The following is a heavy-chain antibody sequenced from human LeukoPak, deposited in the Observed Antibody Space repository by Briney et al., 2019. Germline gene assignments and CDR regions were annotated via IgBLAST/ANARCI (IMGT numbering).Heavy chain of an antibody. CDR3: ARRLYIVRGAFDI. CDR1: GFTVSSNY. D-gene: IGHD2/OR15-2a*01. J-gene: IGHJ3*02. Sequence: GGSLRLSCAASGFTVSSNYMNWVRQSPGKGLEWVSLIYSGGTIYYADSVKGRFTISRDNSKNTVHLQMNNLRAEDTAMYFCARRLYIVRGAFDIWGQGTMVTVSS. V-gene: IGHV3-53*01. CDR2: IYSGGTI.